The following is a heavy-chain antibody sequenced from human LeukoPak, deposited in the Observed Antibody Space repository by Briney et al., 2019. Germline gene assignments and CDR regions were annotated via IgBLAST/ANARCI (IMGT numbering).Heavy chain of an antibody. CDR3: ARKREKGPFDL. J-gene: IGHJ2*01. CDR1: GFTFSTYA. CDR2: ISGSGGST. V-gene: IGHV3-23*01. Sequence: GSLRLSCAASGFTFSTYAMSWVRQAPGKGLEWVSIISGSGGSTYPADSVKGRFTISRDNSKNTLFLQTNSLRAEDTALYYCARKREKGPFDLWGRGTLVTVSS. D-gene: IGHD5-24*01.